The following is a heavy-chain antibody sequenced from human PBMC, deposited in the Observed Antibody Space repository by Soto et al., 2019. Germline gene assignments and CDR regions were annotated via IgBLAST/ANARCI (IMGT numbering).Heavy chain of an antibody. D-gene: IGHD3-3*01. J-gene: IGHJ1*01. CDR3: AKLVSGSLEWLLLIFEYFQH. V-gene: IGHV3-23*01. CDR1: GFTFSSYA. Sequence: LRLSCAASGFTFSSYAMSWVRQAPGKGLEWVSAISGSGGSTYYADSVKGRFTISRDNSKNTLYLQMNSLRAEDTAVYYCAKLVSGSLEWLLLIFEYFQHWGQGTLVTVSS. CDR2: ISGSGGST.